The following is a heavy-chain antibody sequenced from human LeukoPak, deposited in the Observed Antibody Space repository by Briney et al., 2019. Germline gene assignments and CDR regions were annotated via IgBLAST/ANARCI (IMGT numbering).Heavy chain of an antibody. CDR2: IYYSGST. CDR3: ASGAYSYYYMDV. CDR1: GGSISSSSYY. J-gene: IGHJ6*03. V-gene: IGHV4-61*05. Sequence: SETLSLTCTVSGGSISSSSYYWGWIRQPPGKGLEWIGYIYYSGSTNYNPSLKSRVTISVDTSKNQFSLKLSSVTAADTAVYYCASGAYSYYYMDVWGKGTTVTISS. D-gene: IGHD1-26*01.